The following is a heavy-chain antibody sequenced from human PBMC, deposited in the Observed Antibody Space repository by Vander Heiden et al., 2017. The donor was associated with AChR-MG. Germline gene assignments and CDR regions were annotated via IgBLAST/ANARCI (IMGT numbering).Heavy chain of an antibody. CDR3: ARGDLSGSYSVYYYYGMDV. CDR2: ISYDGSNK. J-gene: IGHJ6*02. V-gene: IGHV3-30-3*01. CDR1: GFTFSSYA. D-gene: IGHD1-26*01. Sequence: QVQLVESGGGVVQPGRSLGLSCGASGFTFSSYAMHWVRQAPGKGLEWVAVISYDGSNKYYADSVKGRFTISRDNSKNTLYLQMNSLRAEDTAVYYCARGDLSGSYSVYYYYGMDVWGQGTTVTVSS.